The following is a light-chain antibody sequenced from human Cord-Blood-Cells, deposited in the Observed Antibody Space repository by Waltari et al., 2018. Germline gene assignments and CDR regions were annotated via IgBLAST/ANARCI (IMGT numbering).Light chain of an antibody. Sequence: EIVLTQSPGTLSLSPGERATLSCRARKSVSSSYLAWYQQKPGQAPMLLIYGASSRATGIPDRFSGSGSGTDFTLTISRLEPEDFAVYYCQQYGSSPDSFGQGTKLEI. J-gene: IGKJ2*03. V-gene: IGKV3-20*01. CDR3: QQYGSSPDS. CDR1: KSVSSSY. CDR2: GAS.